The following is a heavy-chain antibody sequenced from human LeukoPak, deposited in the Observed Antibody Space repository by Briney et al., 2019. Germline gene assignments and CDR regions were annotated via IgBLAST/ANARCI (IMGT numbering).Heavy chain of an antibody. J-gene: IGHJ4*02. D-gene: IGHD3-10*01. CDR2: INRDGTSS. Sequence: GGSLRLSCAASGFTFTKYWMYWVRQAPGKGLVWVARINRDGTSSSYADSVKGRFTVSRDNAENTLYLQMNSLKDEDAAVYYCARDGDGMPGGIIIGSYFDYWGQGTLVTVAS. CDR1: GFTFTKYW. CDR3: ARDGDGMPGGIIIGSYFDY. V-gene: IGHV3-74*01.